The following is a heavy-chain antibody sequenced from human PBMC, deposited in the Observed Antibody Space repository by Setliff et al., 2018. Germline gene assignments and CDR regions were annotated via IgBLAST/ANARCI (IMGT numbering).Heavy chain of an antibody. CDR1: GYPFTSYG. V-gene: IGHV1-18*01. CDR3: SKLVRYCTTTACQGASGAEF. CDR2: ISAYTGNT. J-gene: IGHJ4*02. D-gene: IGHD2-8*01. Sequence: ASVKVSCKASGYPFTSYGINWVRQAPGQGLEWMGWISAYTGNTKFAQKFQGRVTMTTDTSTSTAYLELRSLTSDDTAVYYCSKLVRYCTTTACQGASGAEFWGQGTLVTVSS.